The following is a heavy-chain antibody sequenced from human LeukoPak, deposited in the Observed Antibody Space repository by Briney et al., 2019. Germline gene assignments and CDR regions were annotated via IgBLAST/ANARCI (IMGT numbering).Heavy chain of an antibody. Sequence: SETLSLTCAVYGGSFSGYYWSWIRQPPGKGLEWIGEINHSGSTNYNPSLKSRVTISVDTSKNQFSLKLSSVTAADTAVYYCARGRDIVGATSDYWGQGTLVTVSS. J-gene: IGHJ4*02. CDR3: ARGRDIVGATSDY. CDR2: INHSGST. D-gene: IGHD1-26*01. V-gene: IGHV4-34*01. CDR1: GGSFSGYY.